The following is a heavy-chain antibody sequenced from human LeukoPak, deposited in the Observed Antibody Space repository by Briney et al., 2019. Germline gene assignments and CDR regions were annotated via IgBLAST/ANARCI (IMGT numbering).Heavy chain of an antibody. CDR2: INPNSGGT. D-gene: IGHD4-11*01. J-gene: IGHJ6*02. Sequence: ASVKVSCKASGYTFTGYYMHWVRQAPGQGLEWMGWINPNSGGTNYAQKFQGRVTMTRDTSISTAYMELSRLRSDDTAVYYCARDGSSGTVTSPYYYYYGMDVWGQGTTVTASS. V-gene: IGHV1-2*02. CDR1: GYTFTGYY. CDR3: ARDGSSGTVTSPYYYYYGMDV.